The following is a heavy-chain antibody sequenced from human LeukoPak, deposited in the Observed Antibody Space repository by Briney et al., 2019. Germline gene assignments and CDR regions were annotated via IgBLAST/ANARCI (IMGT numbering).Heavy chain of an antibody. CDR2: INHSGST. D-gene: IGHD2-2*01. CDR1: GGSFSGYY. V-gene: IGHV4-34*01. J-gene: IGHJ5*02. CDR3: ARGRRYCSSTSCLNWFDP. Sequence: PSETLSLTCAVYGGSFSGYYWSWIRQPPGKGLEWIGEINHSGSTNYNPSLKSRVTISVDTSMNQFSLKLSSVTAADTAVYYCARGRRYCSSTSCLNWFDPWGQGTLVTVSS.